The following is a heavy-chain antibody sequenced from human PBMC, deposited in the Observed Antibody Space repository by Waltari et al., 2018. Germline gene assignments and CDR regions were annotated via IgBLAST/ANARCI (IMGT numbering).Heavy chain of an antibody. CDR2: IYYSGST. CDR1: GGSISSYY. J-gene: IGHJ4*02. Sequence: QVQLQESGPGLVKPSEPLSLTCTVSGGSISSYYWSWIRQPPGKGLEWIGYIYYSGSTNYNPSLKSRVTISVDTSKNQFSLKLSSVTAADTAVYYCARGGLAGCSGGSCSNWGQGTMGTVSS. D-gene: IGHD2-15*01. CDR3: ARGGLAGCSGGSCSN. V-gene: IGHV4-59*01.